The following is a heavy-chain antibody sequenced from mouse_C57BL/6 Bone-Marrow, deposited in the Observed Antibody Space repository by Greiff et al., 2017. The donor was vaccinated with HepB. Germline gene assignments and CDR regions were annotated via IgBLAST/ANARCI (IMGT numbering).Heavy chain of an antibody. J-gene: IGHJ2*01. V-gene: IGHV1-22*01. Sequence: EVQLVESGPELVKPGASVKMSCKASGYTFTDYNMHWVKQSHGKSLEWIGYINPNNGGTSYNQKFKGKATLTVNKSSSTAYMELRSLTSEDSAVYYCARRGVCGNLYYFDYWGQGTTLTVSS. D-gene: IGHD2-1*01. CDR2: INPNNGGT. CDR1: GYTFTDYN. CDR3: ARRGVCGNLYYFDY.